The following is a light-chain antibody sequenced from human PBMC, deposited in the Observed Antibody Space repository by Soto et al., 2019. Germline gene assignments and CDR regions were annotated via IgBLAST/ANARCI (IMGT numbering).Light chain of an antibody. Sequence: DILMTQSPATLSVSPGEIATLSCRALQTVGSNLACYQQIPGKAHTLVLYDIFACVTSVTTSIGGSRSGPEFTLTISSLHSEDFAVYYCQQYNSWPLTFGGGTKVDIK. V-gene: IGKV3D-15*01. J-gene: IGKJ4*01. CDR3: QQYNSWPLT. CDR1: QTVGSN. CDR2: DIF.